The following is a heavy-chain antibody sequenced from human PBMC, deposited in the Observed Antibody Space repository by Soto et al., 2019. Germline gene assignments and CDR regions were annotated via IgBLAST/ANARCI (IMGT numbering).Heavy chain of an antibody. Sequence: SETLSLTCTVSGGSLSSGDYYWSWIRQPPGKGLEWIGYIYYSGSTYYNPSLKSRVTISVDTSKNQFSLKLSSVTAADTAVYYCARDHILGILYGGMDVWGQRTTVTVS. J-gene: IGHJ6*02. CDR3: ARDHILGILYGGMDV. CDR1: GGSLSSGDYY. V-gene: IGHV4-30-4*01. CDR2: IYYSGST. D-gene: IGHD3-3*01.